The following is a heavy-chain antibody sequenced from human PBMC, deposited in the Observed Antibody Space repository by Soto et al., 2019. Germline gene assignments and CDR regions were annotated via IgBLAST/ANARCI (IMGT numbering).Heavy chain of an antibody. CDR3: ARDGSVGSPYYYYYGMDV. J-gene: IGHJ6*02. CDR2: IWYDGSNK. Sequence: GGSLRLSCAASGFTFSSYGMHWVRQAPGKGLEWVAVIWYDGSNKYYADSVKGRFTISRDNSKNTLYLQMNSLRAEDTAVYYCARDGSVGSPYYYYYGMDVWGQGTTVTVSS. V-gene: IGHV3-33*01. CDR1: GFTFSSYG. D-gene: IGHD3-10*01.